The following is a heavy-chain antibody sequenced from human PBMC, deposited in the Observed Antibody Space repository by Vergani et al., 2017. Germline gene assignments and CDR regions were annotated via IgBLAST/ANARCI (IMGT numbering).Heavy chain of an antibody. D-gene: IGHD6-19*01. V-gene: IGHV1-18*01. J-gene: IGHJ4*02. CDR1: GYTFTSYG. Sequence: QVQLVQSGAEVKKPGASVKVSCKASGYTFTSYGISWVRQAPGQGLEWMGWISAYNGNTNYAQKLQGRVTLTTDTSPSTAYLELRSLRSDDTAVYYCARAGRRRTTTRAVAGPDDYWGQGTLVTVSS. CDR3: ARAGRRRTTTRAVAGPDDY. CDR2: ISAYNGNT.